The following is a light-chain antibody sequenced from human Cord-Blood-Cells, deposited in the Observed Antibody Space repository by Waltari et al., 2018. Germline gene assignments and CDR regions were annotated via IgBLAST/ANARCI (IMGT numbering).Light chain of an antibody. Sequence: DIQMTQSPSSLSASVGDRVTITCQASQDISNYLNCYQQKPGKTPKLLIYDASNLETGVPSRCSGSGSGTDFTFTISSLQPEDIATYYCQQYDKLQLTFGGGTKVEIK. CDR2: DAS. CDR3: QQYDKLQLT. J-gene: IGKJ4*01. CDR1: QDISNY. V-gene: IGKV1-33*01.